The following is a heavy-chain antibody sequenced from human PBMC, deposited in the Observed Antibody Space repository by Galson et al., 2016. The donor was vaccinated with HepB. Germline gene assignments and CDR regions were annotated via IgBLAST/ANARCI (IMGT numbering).Heavy chain of an antibody. CDR2: IQQDGNEK. Sequence: SLRLSCAASGFTFSTYWMSWVRQAPGRGLEWVANIQQDGNEKNYVDSEKGRFTISRDNANNSLYLQMNSLRAEDTAVYYCTRQSYYNADWFDPWGQGTLVTVSS. D-gene: IGHD3-10*01. V-gene: IGHV3-7*01. CDR3: TRQSYYNADWFDP. J-gene: IGHJ5*02. CDR1: GFTFSTYW.